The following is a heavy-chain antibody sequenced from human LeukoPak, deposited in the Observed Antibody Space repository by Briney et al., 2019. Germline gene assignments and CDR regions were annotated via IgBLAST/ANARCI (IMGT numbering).Heavy chain of an antibody. D-gene: IGHD2-2*01. CDR3: ARDPLKEYQLLEADY. CDR2: IIPILGIA. V-gene: IGHV1-69*04. Sequence: GASVKVSCKASGGTFSSYAISWVRQAPGQGLEWMGRIIPILGIANYAQKFQGRVTITADKSTSTAYMELSSLRSEDTAVYYCARDPLKEYQLLEADYWGQGTLVTVSS. J-gene: IGHJ4*02. CDR1: GGTFSSYA.